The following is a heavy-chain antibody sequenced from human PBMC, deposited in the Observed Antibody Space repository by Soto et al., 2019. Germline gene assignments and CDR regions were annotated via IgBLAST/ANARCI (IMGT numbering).Heavy chain of an antibody. CDR1: GGSFSGYF. D-gene: IGHD6-19*01. V-gene: IGHV4-34*02. Sequence: QVQLQQWGAGLLKASETLSLTCVVSGGSFSGYFWTWIRQSPGRGLEWIGEISHSGSRNYNPAFQSRVIISVDSSQNHVSLKLSSVTAADSSTYFCARGLAYDRPITVAEPFDSWGQGTLVTVSS. CDR2: ISHSGSR. J-gene: IGHJ4*02. CDR3: ARGLAYDRPITVAEPFDS.